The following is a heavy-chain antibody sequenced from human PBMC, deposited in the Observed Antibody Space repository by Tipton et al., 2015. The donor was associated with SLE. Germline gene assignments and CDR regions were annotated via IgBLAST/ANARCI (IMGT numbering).Heavy chain of an antibody. CDR2: VYYTGNT. J-gene: IGHJ4*02. CDR3: ARTLLEPYYFDY. D-gene: IGHD3-3*01. Sequence: TLSLTCIVSGDSISSSSYYWGWIRQPPGKGLEWVGTVYYTGNTFYNPSLKSRVTILVDTSKNQFSLKLSSVTAADTAVYYCARTLLEPYYFDYWGQGTLVTVSS. V-gene: IGHV4-39*07. CDR1: GDSISSSSYY.